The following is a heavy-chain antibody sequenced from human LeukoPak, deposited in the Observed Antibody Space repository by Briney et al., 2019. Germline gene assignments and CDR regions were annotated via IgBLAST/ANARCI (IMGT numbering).Heavy chain of an antibody. CDR2: INHSGST. Sequence: SETLSLTCAVYGGSFSGYYWSWIRQPPGKGLEWIGEINHSGSTNYNPSLKSRVTISVDTSKNQFSLKLSSVTAADTAVYYCASGIAAETGYWGQGTLVTVSS. D-gene: IGHD6-13*01. J-gene: IGHJ4*02. CDR1: GGSFSGYY. CDR3: ASGIAAETGY. V-gene: IGHV4-34*01.